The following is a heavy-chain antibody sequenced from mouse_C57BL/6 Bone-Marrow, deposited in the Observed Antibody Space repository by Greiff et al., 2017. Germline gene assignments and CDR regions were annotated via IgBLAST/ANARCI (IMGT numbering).Heavy chain of an antibody. Sequence: QVQLKESGAELVRPGASVKLSCKASGYTFTSYGISWVKQRPGQGLEWIGEIYPRGGNTYYNEKFKGKATLTADKSSSTAYMELRSLTSEDSAVYFCARSGYNGPLDFWGRGTTPTVSA. CDR1: GYTFTSYG. J-gene: IGHJ2*01. V-gene: IGHV1-81*01. CDR3: ARSGYNGPLDF. D-gene: IGHD1-1*01. CDR2: IYPRGGNT.